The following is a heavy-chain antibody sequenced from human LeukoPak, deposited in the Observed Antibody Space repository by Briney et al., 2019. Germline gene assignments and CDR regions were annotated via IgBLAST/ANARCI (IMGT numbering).Heavy chain of an antibody. J-gene: IGHJ4*02. V-gene: IGHV3-48*03. CDR2: ISSSGSTI. CDR3: ARDRDGPPPDY. D-gene: IGHD3-10*01. Sequence: GGSLRLSCAASGFTLSSYEVNWVRQAPGKGLEWVSYISSSGSTIYYADSVKGRFTISRDNAKNSLYLQMNSLRAEDTAVYYCARDRDGPPPDYWGQGTLVTVSS. CDR1: GFTLSSYE.